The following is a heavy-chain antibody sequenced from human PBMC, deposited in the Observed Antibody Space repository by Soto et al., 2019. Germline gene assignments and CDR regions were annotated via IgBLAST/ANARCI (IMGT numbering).Heavy chain of an antibody. D-gene: IGHD5-18*01. CDR1: GASVTSGGYS. J-gene: IGHJ4*02. V-gene: IGHV4-30-2*01. CDR3: ARGHIGVQLWPRFDY. Sequence: SETLSLTCAVSGASVTSGGYSWAWLRQPPGGGLEWIGYIYHVGSTYYNPSLKSRASMSINTSENHFSLKLNSVTAADTAVYYCARGHIGVQLWPRFDYWGQGALVTVSS. CDR2: IYHVGST.